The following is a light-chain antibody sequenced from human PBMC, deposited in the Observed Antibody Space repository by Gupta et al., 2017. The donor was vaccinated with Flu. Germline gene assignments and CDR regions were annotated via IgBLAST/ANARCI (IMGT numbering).Light chain of an antibody. J-gene: IGLJ3*02. V-gene: IGLV3-1*01. Sequence: SYELTQPPSVSVSPGQTASITCSGDKLGDKYACWYQQKPRQSPVLVIYQDSKRPSGIPERFSGSNSGNTATLTISGTQAMDEADYYCQAWDSSTNWVFGGGTKLTVL. CDR2: QDS. CDR3: QAWDSSTNWV. CDR1: KLGDKY.